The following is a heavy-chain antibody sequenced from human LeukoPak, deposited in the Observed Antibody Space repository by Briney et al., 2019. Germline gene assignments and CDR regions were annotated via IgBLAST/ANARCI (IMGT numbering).Heavy chain of an antibody. D-gene: IGHD2-15*01. J-gene: IGHJ6*02. CDR3: ARHDPVGYYQHGMDV. Sequence: PSETLSLTCTVSGGSISGYFWSCIRQPPGQGLEFIGYSTGATLYNPSLKSRVTMSVDTSKNQFSLKLSSVTAADTAVYYCARHDPVGYYQHGMDVWGQGTTVTVSS. CDR1: GGSISGYF. V-gene: IGHV4-59*08. CDR2: YSTGAT.